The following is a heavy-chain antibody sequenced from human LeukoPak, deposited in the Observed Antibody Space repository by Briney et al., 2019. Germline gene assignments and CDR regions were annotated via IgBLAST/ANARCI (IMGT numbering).Heavy chain of an antibody. CDR2: ISSSSSYI. Sequence: GGSLRLSCAASGFTFSSYSMNWVRQAPGKGLEWVSSISSSSSYIYYADSVKGRFTISRDNAKNSLYLQMNSLRAEDTAVYYCARDHGPSYIVVVPVPYYYYGMDVWGQGTTVTVSS. CDR1: GFTFSSYS. V-gene: IGHV3-21*01. J-gene: IGHJ6*02. CDR3: ARDHGPSYIVVVPVPYYYYGMDV. D-gene: IGHD2-2*01.